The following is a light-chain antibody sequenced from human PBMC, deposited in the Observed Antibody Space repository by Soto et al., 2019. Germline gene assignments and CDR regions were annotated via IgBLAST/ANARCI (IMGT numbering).Light chain of an antibody. Sequence: IQLTQSPSSLSASVGDRVTITCRASQGINSFLAWYQQKPGKAPKLLIYTASTLQSGVPSRFSGSRSGTEFTLTISSLQPEDFATYYCQQLNGYLELTFGGGTKVDIK. CDR3: QQLNGYLELT. CDR1: QGINSF. V-gene: IGKV1-9*01. J-gene: IGKJ4*01. CDR2: TAS.